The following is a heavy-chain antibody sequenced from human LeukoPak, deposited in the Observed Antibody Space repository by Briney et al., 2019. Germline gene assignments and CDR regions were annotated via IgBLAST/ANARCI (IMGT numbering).Heavy chain of an antibody. Sequence: GGSLRPSCAASGFTFSSYAMSWVRQAPGKGLEWVSAISGSGGSTYYADSVKGRFTISRDNSKNTLYLQMNSLRAEDTAVYYCAKAPVDYDFWSGYYDYWGQGTLVTVSS. J-gene: IGHJ4*02. D-gene: IGHD3-3*01. CDR1: GFTFSSYA. V-gene: IGHV3-23*01. CDR2: ISGSGGST. CDR3: AKAPVDYDFWSGYYDY.